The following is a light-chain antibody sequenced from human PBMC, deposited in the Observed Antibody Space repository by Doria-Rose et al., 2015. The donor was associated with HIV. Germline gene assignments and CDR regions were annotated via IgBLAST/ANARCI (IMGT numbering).Light chain of an antibody. V-gene: IGKV3-20*01. Sequence: TQSPGTLSLSPGERATLSCRASQSFSSTYLAWYQQKPGQAPSLLIYDGSTRATGIPDRFSASGSETDFTLTINRLEPEDLALYYCHQYGASWTFGQGTKVEI. CDR2: DGS. CDR1: QSFSSTY. J-gene: IGKJ1*01. CDR3: HQYGASWT.